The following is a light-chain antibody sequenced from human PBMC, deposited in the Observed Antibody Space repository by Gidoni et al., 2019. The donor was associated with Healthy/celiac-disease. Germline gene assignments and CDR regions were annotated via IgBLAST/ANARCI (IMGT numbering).Light chain of an antibody. CDR2: GAS. V-gene: IGKV3-20*01. Sequence: EIVLTPSPGTLSFSPGERATLSCRASQSVSSSYLAWYQQKPGQAPRLLIYGASSRATGIPDRFSGSGSGTDFTLTISRLEPEDFAGYYCQQYGSSPPWTFGQGTKVEIK. J-gene: IGKJ1*01. CDR1: QSVSSSY. CDR3: QQYGSSPPWT.